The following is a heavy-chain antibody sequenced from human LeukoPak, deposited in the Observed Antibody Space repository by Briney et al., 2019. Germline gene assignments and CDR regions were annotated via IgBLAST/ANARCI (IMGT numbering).Heavy chain of an antibody. Sequence: GGSLRLSCAASGFTFSSYSMNWVRQAPGKGLEWVSSISSSSSYIYYADSVKGRFTISRDNAKNSPYLQMNSLRAEDTAVYYCARDWVAAAANDAFDIWGQGTMVTVSS. CDR1: GFTFSSYS. J-gene: IGHJ3*02. CDR2: ISSSSSYI. D-gene: IGHD6-13*01. CDR3: ARDWVAAAANDAFDI. V-gene: IGHV3-21*01.